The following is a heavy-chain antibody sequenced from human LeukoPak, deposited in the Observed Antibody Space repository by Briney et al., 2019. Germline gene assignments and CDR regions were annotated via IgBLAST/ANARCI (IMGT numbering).Heavy chain of an antibody. CDR2: IKQDGSEK. Sequence: PGGSLRLPCSASGFTFSNYWMSWVRQAPGKGLEWVANIKQDGSEKYYVDSVKGRFTISRDNAKSLLYLQMNSLRAEDTAVYYCARALDSSSSRYQAFEEWGQGTLVTVSS. CDR3: ARALDSSSSRYQAFEE. CDR1: GFTFSNYW. V-gene: IGHV3-7*01. D-gene: IGHD2-2*01. J-gene: IGHJ4*02.